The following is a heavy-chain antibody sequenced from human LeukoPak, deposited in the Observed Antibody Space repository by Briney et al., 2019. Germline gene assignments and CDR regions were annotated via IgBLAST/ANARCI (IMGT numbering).Heavy chain of an antibody. CDR1: GFTVSSNY. J-gene: IGHJ4*02. Sequence: PGGSLRLSCAASGFTVSSNYMSWVRQAPGKGLEWVSVIYSGGSTYYADSVKGRFTISRDNSKNTLYLQMNSLRAEDTAVYYCAREGDCSSTSCYSDWGQGTLVTVSS. CDR3: AREGDCSSTSCYSD. CDR2: IYSGGST. D-gene: IGHD2-2*02. V-gene: IGHV3-53*01.